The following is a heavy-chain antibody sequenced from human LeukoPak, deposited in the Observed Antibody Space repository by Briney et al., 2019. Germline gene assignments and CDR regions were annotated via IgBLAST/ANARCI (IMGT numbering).Heavy chain of an antibody. CDR2: ISGSGGSI. Sequence: PGGSLRLSCAASGFTFSSYWMHWVRQVPGKGLVWVSTISGSGGSIYHADSVKGRFTISRDNSKNTLYLQMNNVGAEDTAIYYCAKDLGYDSSGHYPDAFEIWGQGTKVTVSS. CDR1: GFTFSSYW. V-gene: IGHV3-23*01. D-gene: IGHD3-22*01. J-gene: IGHJ3*02. CDR3: AKDLGYDSSGHYPDAFEI.